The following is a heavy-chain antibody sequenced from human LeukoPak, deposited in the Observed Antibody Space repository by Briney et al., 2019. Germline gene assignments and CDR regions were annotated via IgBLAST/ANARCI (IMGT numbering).Heavy chain of an antibody. CDR3: ARDNGKNSYYYYGVDV. CDR1: GFTFSTYE. D-gene: IGHD2-8*01. V-gene: IGHV3-48*03. CDR2: ISSSSNTV. J-gene: IGHJ6*04. Sequence: PGGSLRLSCAASGFTFSTYEMHWVRQAPGKGLEWVSYISSSSNTVYYVDSVKGRFTISGDNAKNSLYLQMNSLRAEDTAVYYCARDNGKNSYYYYGVDVWGKGTTVTVSS.